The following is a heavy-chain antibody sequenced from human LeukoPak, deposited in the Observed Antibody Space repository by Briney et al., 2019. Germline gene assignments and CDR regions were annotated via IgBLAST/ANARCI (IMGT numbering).Heavy chain of an antibody. J-gene: IGHJ3*02. CDR2: ISSSSSYI. CDR1: GFTFGSYS. D-gene: IGHD1-1*01. V-gene: IGHV3-21*01. Sequence: GGSLRLSCAASGFTFGSYSMNWVRQAPGKGLEWVSSISSSSSYIYYADSVKGRFTISRDNAKNSLYLQMNSLRAEDTAVYYCARGQGWNPEAVTNAFDIWGQGTMVTVSS. CDR3: ARGQGWNPEAVTNAFDI.